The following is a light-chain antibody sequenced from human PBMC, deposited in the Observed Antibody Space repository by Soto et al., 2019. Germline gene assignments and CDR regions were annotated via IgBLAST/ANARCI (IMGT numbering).Light chain of an antibody. CDR2: EVS. V-gene: IGLV2-18*02. CDR3: SSYTSSSTLV. CDR1: SSDVGSYNR. J-gene: IGLJ2*01. Sequence: QSALTQPPSVSGSPGQSVTISCTGTSSDVGSYNRVSWYQQPPGTAPKLMIYEVSNRPSGVPDRFSGSKSGNTASLTISGLQAEDEADIYCSSYTSSSTLVFGGGTKLTVL.